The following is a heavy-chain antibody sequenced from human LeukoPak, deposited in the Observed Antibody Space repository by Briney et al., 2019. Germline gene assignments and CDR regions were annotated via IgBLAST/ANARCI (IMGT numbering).Heavy chain of an antibody. D-gene: IGHD6-19*01. V-gene: IGHV3-23*01. Sequence: PGGSLRLSCAASGFTFSSYAMSWVRQAPWKGLEWVSAISGSGGSTYYADSVKGRFTISRDNSKNTLYLQMNSLRAEDTAVYYCAKEKGIAVAGHDAFDIWGQGTMVTVSS. CDR2: ISGSGGST. CDR1: GFTFSSYA. J-gene: IGHJ3*02. CDR3: AKEKGIAVAGHDAFDI.